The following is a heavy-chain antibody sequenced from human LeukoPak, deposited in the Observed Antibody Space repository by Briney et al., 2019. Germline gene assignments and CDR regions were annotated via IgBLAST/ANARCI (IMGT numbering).Heavy chain of an antibody. Sequence: GGSLRLSCAVSGFTFSSYSMNWVRQAPGKGLEWVSSISSSSSYIYYADSVKGRFTISRDNAKNSLYLQMNSLRAEDTAVYYCARGLGSSSSSDAFDIWGQGTMVTVSS. CDR3: ARGLGSSSSSDAFDI. D-gene: IGHD6-6*01. J-gene: IGHJ3*02. V-gene: IGHV3-21*01. CDR2: ISSSSSYI. CDR1: GFTFSSYS.